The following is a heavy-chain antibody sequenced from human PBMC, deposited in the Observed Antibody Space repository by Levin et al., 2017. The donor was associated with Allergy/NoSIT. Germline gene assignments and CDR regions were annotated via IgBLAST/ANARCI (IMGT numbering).Heavy chain of an antibody. D-gene: IGHD6-13*01. Sequence: PGGSLRLSCAASGFTFSDYYMSWIRQAPGKGLEWVSYISSSGSTIYYADSVKGRFTISRDNAKNSLYLQMNSLRAEDTAVYYCARDLQEDIAAAGLYYFDYWGQGTLVTVSS. CDR1: GFTFSDYY. V-gene: IGHV3-11*01. CDR2: ISSSGSTI. CDR3: ARDLQEDIAAAGLYYFDY. J-gene: IGHJ4*02.